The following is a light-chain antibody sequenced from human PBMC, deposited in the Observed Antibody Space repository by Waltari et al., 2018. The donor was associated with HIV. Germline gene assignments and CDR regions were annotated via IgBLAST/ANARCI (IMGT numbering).Light chain of an antibody. CDR3: QQHYTSPHT. Sequence: DIVMTQSQDSLAVSLGERVTINCKSSQSLLYSSSTKNSLVWYQQKPGQPPKLLIYWASTRDSGVPERFSGSGSGTDFTLTISSLQAADVAVYYCQQHYTSPHTFGQGTKLEIK. CDR2: WAS. J-gene: IGKJ2*01. V-gene: IGKV4-1*01. CDR1: QSLLYSSSTKNS.